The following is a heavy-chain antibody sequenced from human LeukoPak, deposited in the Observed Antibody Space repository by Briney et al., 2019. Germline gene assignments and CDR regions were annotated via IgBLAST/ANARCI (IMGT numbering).Heavy chain of an antibody. CDR3: ARDVDFWSGYSLLDY. J-gene: IGHJ4*02. Sequence: ASVKVSCKASGYTFTSYGISWVRQAPGQGLEWMGWISAYNGNTNYAQKLQGRVTMTTDTSTSTAYMELRSLRSDDTAVYYCARDVDFWSGYSLLDYWGQGTLVTVSS. CDR2: ISAYNGNT. CDR1: GYTFTSYG. V-gene: IGHV1-18*01. D-gene: IGHD3-3*01.